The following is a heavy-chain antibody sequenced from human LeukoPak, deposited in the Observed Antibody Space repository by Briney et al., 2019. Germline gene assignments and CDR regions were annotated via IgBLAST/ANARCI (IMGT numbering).Heavy chain of an antibody. CDR1: GGTFSSYA. Sequence: SVKVSCKASGGTFSSYAISWVRQAPGQGLEWMGGIIPIFGTANYAQKFQGRVTITADESTSTAYMELSSLRSEDTAVYCCARADGYCSSTSCYGYYYYMDVWGKGTTVTVSS. CDR2: IIPIFGTA. J-gene: IGHJ6*03. CDR3: ARADGYCSSTSCYGYYYYMDV. D-gene: IGHD2-2*01. V-gene: IGHV1-69*01.